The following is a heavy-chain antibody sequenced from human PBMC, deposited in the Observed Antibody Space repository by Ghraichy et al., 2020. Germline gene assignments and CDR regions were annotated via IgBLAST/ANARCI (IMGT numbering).Heavy chain of an antibody. CDR3: ARATRGWFDP. J-gene: IGHJ5*02. Sequence: GSLNISCAASGFTVSSNYMSWVRQAPGKGLEWVSVIYSGDKTYYADSVKGRFTISRDNSKNTLYLQMNSLRAEDTAVYYCARATRGWFDPWGQGTLVTVSS. V-gene: IGHV3-53*01. CDR1: GFTVSSNY. D-gene: IGHD2-2*01. CDR2: IYSGDKT.